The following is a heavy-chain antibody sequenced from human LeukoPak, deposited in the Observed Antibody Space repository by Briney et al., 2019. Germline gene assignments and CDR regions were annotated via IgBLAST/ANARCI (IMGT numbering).Heavy chain of an antibody. Sequence: GGSLRLSCAASGFTFSSYSMNWVRQAPGKGLGWVSSISSSSSYIYYADSVKGRFTISRDNAKNSLYLQMNSLRAEDTAVYYCASGTSDYVWGSYRAWGQGTLVTVSS. V-gene: IGHV3-21*01. D-gene: IGHD3-16*02. J-gene: IGHJ5*02. CDR2: ISSSSSYI. CDR1: GFTFSSYS. CDR3: ASGTSDYVWGSYRA.